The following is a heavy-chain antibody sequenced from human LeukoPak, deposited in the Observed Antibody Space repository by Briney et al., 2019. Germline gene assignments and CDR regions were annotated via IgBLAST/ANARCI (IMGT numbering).Heavy chain of an antibody. CDR1: GFTFSSYS. V-gene: IGHV3-21*01. Sequence: GSLRLSCAASGFTFSSYSMNWVRPAPGKGLEWVSSISSSSSYIYYADLVKGRFTIFRDNAKNSLYLQMNRLRAEDTAVYYCASEGDDEDYDSSGYPKVDYWGQGTLVTVSS. CDR3: ASEGDDEDYDSSGYPKVDY. J-gene: IGHJ4*02. D-gene: IGHD3-22*01. CDR2: ISSSSSYI.